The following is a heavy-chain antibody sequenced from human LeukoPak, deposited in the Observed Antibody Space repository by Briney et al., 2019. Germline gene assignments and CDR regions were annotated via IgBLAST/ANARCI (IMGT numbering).Heavy chain of an antibody. J-gene: IGHJ5*02. Sequence: SETLSLTCTVPGGSISSYYWSWIRQPPGKGLEWIGYIYYNGSTNYNPSLKSRVTISVETSQNELSVKMRSVTAADTAVYYCARAAIGSSSHFDPWGQGTLVTVSS. D-gene: IGHD6-13*01. V-gene: IGHV4-59*01. CDR3: ARAAIGSSSHFDP. CDR2: IYYNGST. CDR1: GGSISSYY.